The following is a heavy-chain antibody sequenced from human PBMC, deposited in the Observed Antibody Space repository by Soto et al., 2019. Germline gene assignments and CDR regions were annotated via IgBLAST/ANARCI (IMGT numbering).Heavy chain of an antibody. J-gene: IGHJ3*02. V-gene: IGHV1-3*05. CDR3: ARDIAFDI. Sequence: QVQLVQSGAEEKKPGASVKVSCKASGYTFTSYAIHWVRQAPGQRLEWMGWINAGNGNTKYSHKFQGRVTITRDTSASTAYMELSSLRSEDTAVYYCARDIAFDIWGQGTMVTVSS. CDR1: GYTFTSYA. CDR2: INAGNGNT.